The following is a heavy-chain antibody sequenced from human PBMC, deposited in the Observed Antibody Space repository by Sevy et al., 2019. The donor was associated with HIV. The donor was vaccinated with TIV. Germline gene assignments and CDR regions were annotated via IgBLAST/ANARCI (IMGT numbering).Heavy chain of an antibody. CDR3: ARQNIVVVVAATYNGFDP. Sequence: SETLSLTCTVSGGSISSSSYYWGRIRQPPGKGQEWIGSIYYSGGTYYNPSLKSRVTRSVGTSTNQFSLKLSSVTAADTAVYYYARQNIVVVVAATYNGFDPWGQGTLVTVSS. V-gene: IGHV4-39*01. J-gene: IGHJ5*02. CDR1: GGSISSSSYY. D-gene: IGHD2-15*01. CDR2: IYYSGGT.